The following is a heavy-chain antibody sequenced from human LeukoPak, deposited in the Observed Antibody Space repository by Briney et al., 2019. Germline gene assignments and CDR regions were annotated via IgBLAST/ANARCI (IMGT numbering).Heavy chain of an antibody. CDR1: GFTFSSYG. CDR3: ANLFGELTTQGYY. J-gene: IGHJ4*02. CDR2: IRYDGSNK. Sequence: PGGSLRLSCAASGFTFSSYGMHWVRQAPGKGLEWVAFIRYDGSNKYYADSVKGRFTISRDNSKNTLYLQMNSLRAEDTAVYYCANLFGELTTQGYYWGQGTLVTVSS. V-gene: IGHV3-30*02. D-gene: IGHD3-10*01.